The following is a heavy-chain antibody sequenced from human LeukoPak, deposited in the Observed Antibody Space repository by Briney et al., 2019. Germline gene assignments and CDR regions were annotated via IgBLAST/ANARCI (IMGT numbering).Heavy chain of an antibody. D-gene: IGHD5-12*01. J-gene: IGHJ4*02. CDR1: GGSIRNYY. CDR3: AREDSIEGYRPLDY. Sequence: PSETLSLTCSVSGGSIRNYYWSWIRQPPGKGLEWIGFIFHSGNSNYNPSLKSRVTISIDTSKNQFSLKLSSVTAADTAVYYCAREDSIEGYRPLDYWGQGTLVTVSS. V-gene: IGHV4-59*01. CDR2: IFHSGNS.